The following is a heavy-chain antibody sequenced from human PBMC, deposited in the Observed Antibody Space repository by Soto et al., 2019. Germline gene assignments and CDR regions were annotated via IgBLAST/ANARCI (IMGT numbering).Heavy chain of an antibody. Sequence: QVQAVQSGAEVQKPGSSVKVSCKASGGTYSSYSITWVRQAPGQGLEWLGRIIPIIGVTNYAQRFQDRVTITADRPTTTAFMELRSLRSEDTAVYYCVRDWESTTQTWGFGDSWGQGTPVTVSS. V-gene: IGHV1-69*04. CDR2: IIPIIGVT. CDR3: VRDWESTTQTWGFGDS. J-gene: IGHJ4*02. CDR1: GGTYSSYS. D-gene: IGHD3-10*01.